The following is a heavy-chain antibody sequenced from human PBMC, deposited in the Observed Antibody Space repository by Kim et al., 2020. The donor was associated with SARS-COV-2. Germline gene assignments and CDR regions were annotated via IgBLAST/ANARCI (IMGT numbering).Heavy chain of an antibody. CDR2: SRSSTK. CDR3: AHSGGY. Sequence: SRSSTKYHADSVKGRFTISRDNAKNSLYLQMNSLGDEDTAVYYCAHSGGYWGQGTLVTVSS. D-gene: IGHD3-10*01. J-gene: IGHJ4*02. V-gene: IGHV3-48*02.